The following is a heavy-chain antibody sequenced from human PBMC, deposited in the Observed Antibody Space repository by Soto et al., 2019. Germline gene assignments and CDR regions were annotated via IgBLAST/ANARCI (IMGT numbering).Heavy chain of an antibody. CDR3: ARRRITGTTYQHWWFDP. J-gene: IGHJ5*02. Sequence: SETLSLTCTVSGGSISSYYWSWIRQPPGKGLEWIGYIYYSGSTNYNPSLKSRVTISVDTSKNQFSLQWSSLKASDTAMYYCARRRITGTTYQHWWFDPWGQGTLVTVS. D-gene: IGHD1-7*01. CDR1: GGSISSYY. V-gene: IGHV4-59*12. CDR2: IYYSGST.